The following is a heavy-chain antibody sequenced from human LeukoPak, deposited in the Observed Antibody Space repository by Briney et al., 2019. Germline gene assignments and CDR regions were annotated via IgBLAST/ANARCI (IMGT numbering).Heavy chain of an antibody. J-gene: IGHJ4*02. Sequence: GGSLRLSCVVSGITVSNYGMSWVPQAPGKGLEWVSNISGSGGGTYYADSVKGRFTISRDNSRNTLSLQMNSLRVDDTAVYYCARGFRSVTTWGYFDYWGQGALVTVSS. V-gene: IGHV3-23*01. CDR2: ISGSGGGT. D-gene: IGHD4-17*01. CDR3: ARGFRSVTTWGYFDY. CDR1: GITVSNYG.